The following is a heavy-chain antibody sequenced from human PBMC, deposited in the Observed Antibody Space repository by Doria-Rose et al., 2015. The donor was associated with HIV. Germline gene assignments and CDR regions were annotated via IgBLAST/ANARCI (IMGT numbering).Heavy chain of an antibody. V-gene: IGHV1-69*02. CDR2: IIPVLGIR. J-gene: IGHJ4*02. Sequence: SVVPFSRSPISWVRQSPGQGLEWMGRIIPVLGIRNYAQKFQGRVTITADESTSTAYIELSNLRSEDTAVYYCATTWSGYYLDYWGQGTLVTVSS. D-gene: IGHD3-3*01. CDR1: VVPFSRSP. CDR3: ATTWSGYYLDY.